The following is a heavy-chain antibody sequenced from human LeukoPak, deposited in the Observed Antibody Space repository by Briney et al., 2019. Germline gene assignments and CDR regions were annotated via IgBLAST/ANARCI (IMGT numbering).Heavy chain of an antibody. J-gene: IGHJ6*02. CDR1: GFTVSSNY. D-gene: IGHD2-15*01. Sequence: GGSLRLSCAASGFTVSSNYMSWVRQAPGKGLEWVSVIYSGGSTYYADSVKGRFTISRDNSKNTLYLQMNSLRAEDTAVYYCARVQGYCSGGSCYRRNYYYGMDVWGQGTTVTVSS. V-gene: IGHV3-53*01. CDR3: ARVQGYCSGGSCYRRNYYYGMDV. CDR2: IYSGGST.